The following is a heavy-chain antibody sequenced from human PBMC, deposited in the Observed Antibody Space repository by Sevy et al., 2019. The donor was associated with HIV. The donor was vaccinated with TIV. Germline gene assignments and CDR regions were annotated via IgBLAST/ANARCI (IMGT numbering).Heavy chain of an antibody. J-gene: IGHJ4*02. D-gene: IGHD6-19*01. V-gene: IGHV3-11*01. CDR1: GFSFSDYF. CDR3: TSFYISTTGWYPGSDDF. CDR2: ISSNSNKI. Sequence: GGSLRLSCVASGFSFSDYFISWIRQAPGKGLEWVSYISSNSNKIRYADSVQGRFTISRDNVKNSVYLQMNSLRADDTAVYHCTSFYISTTGWYPGSDDFWGRGTLVTVSS.